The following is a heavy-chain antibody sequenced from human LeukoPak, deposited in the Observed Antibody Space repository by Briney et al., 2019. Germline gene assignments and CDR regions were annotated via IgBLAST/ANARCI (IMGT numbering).Heavy chain of an antibody. CDR3: ASQHSSSWYPFDY. Sequence: SETLSLTCTVYGGSSSGYYWSWIRQPPGKGLEWIGEINHSGSTNYNPSLKSRVTISVDTSKNQFSLKLSSVTAADTAVYYCASQHSSSWYPFDYWGQGTLVTVSS. CDR2: INHSGST. D-gene: IGHD6-13*01. V-gene: IGHV4-34*01. J-gene: IGHJ4*02. CDR1: GGSSSGYY.